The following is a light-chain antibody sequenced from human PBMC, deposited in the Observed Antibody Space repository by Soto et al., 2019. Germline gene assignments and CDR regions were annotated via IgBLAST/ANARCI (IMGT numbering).Light chain of an antibody. CDR3: QDYDSRLSGLV. CDR2: GNS. CDR1: RSNIGAGYD. V-gene: IGLV1-40*01. J-gene: IGLJ1*01. Sequence: VVTQPPSVSGAPGQRVTISCTGSRSNIGAGYDVHWYQQRPGTAPKLLIYGNSNRPSGVPDRFSGAKSGTSASLAITGLQADDGADYVCQDYDSRLSGLVFGTGTKVAVL.